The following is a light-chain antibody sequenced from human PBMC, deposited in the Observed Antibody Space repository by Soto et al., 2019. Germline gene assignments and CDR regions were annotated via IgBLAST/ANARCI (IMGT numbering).Light chain of an antibody. V-gene: IGKV3-15*01. CDR1: QSVSSN. Sequence: EIVMTQSRATLSVSPRERATLSGRASQSVSSNLAWYKQKPGQAPRLLIYGASTRATGIPARFSGSGSVTEFTLTISSLQSEDFAVYYRQQYNNWPPLTFGGGTKVEIK. CDR3: QQYNNWPPLT. J-gene: IGKJ4*01. CDR2: GAS.